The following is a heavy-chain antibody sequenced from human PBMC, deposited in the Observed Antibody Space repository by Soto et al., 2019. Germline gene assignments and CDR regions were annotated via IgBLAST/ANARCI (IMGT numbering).Heavy chain of an antibody. J-gene: IGHJ6*02. D-gene: IGHD3-16*01. Sequence: ASVKVSFKASGYTFTSYYMHWLRQAPGQGLEWMGIVNPSGGSTSYAQKFQGRVTMTRDTSTSTVYMELSSLRSEDTAVYYCARSFEALGMDVWGQGTTVTVSS. V-gene: IGHV1-46*01. CDR1: GYTFTSYY. CDR2: VNPSGGST. CDR3: ARSFEALGMDV.